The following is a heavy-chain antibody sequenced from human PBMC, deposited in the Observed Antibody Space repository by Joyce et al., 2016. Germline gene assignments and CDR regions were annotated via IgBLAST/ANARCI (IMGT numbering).Heavy chain of an antibody. CDR3: AKILTAGYSSGWFLDY. J-gene: IGHJ4*02. Sequence: QVQLVESGGGVVQPGRSLRLSCTASGLTLSTYGVHWVRQAPGKGLGWVAFISYDGVYKYYSDSVKGRFTSSRDNSRDTLFLEMNSLRAEDTAVYYCAKILTAGYSSGWFLDYWGQGTLVTVSS. CDR1: GLTLSTYG. D-gene: IGHD6-25*01. CDR2: ISYDGVYK. V-gene: IGHV3-30*18.